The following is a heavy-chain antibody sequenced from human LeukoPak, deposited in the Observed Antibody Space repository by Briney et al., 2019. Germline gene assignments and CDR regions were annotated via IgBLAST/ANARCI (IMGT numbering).Heavy chain of an antibody. V-gene: IGHV1-2*02. J-gene: IGHJ5*02. CDR1: GGTFSSYA. CDR3: ARGALLRYLNREGYNWFDP. D-gene: IGHD3-9*01. Sequence: GASVKVSCKASGGTFSSYAISWVRQAPGQGLEWMGWINPNSGGTNYAQKFQGRVTMTRDTSISTAYMELSRLRSDDTAVYYCARGALLRYLNREGYNWFDPWGQGTLVTVSS. CDR2: INPNSGGT.